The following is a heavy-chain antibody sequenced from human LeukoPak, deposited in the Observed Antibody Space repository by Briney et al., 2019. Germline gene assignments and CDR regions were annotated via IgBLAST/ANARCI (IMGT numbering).Heavy chain of an antibody. CDR1: GGTFSSSA. CDR3: ARDQGLTAPPPYGLDV. D-gene: IGHD5-18*01. CDR2: IIPVLNIA. J-gene: IGHJ6*02. V-gene: IGHV1-69*04. Sequence: ASVKVSCKTSGGTFSSSAITWVRQAPGQGLEWMGRIIPVLNIATYAQKFQGSVTITADTSTSTVYMELSSLRSEETAVYYCARDQGLTAPPPYGLDVWGQGTTVIVSS.